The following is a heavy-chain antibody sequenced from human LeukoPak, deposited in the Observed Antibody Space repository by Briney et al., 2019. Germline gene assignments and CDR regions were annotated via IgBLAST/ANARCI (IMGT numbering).Heavy chain of an antibody. D-gene: IGHD3-10*01. Sequence: PGGSLRLSCAASGFTFSSYAMSWVRQAPGKGLEWVSAISGSGGSTYYADSVKGRFTTSRDNSKNTLYLQMNSLRAEDTAVYYCAKSMVRGVPRTPSDYWGQGTLVTVSS. CDR1: GFTFSSYA. J-gene: IGHJ4*02. CDR3: AKSMVRGVPRTPSDY. V-gene: IGHV3-23*01. CDR2: ISGSGGST.